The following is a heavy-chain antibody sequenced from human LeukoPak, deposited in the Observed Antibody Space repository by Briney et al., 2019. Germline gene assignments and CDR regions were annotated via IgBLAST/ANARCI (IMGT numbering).Heavy chain of an antibody. CDR3: ARVGQEWLLEV. V-gene: IGHV1-69*13. CDR2: IIPIFGTA. CDR1: GGTFSSYA. Sequence: ASVKVSCEASGGTFSSYAISWVRQAPAQGLEWMGGIIPIFGTANYAQKFQGRVTITADESTSTAYMWLSSLRAEDTAVYYCARVGQEWLLEVWGQGTLVTVSS. D-gene: IGHD3-3*01. J-gene: IGHJ4*02.